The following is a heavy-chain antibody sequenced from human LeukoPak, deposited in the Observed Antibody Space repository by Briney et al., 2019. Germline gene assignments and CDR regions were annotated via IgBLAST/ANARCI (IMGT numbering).Heavy chain of an antibody. V-gene: IGHV3-30*02. Sequence: GGSLRLSCAASGFTFSSYEMNWVRQAPGKGLEWVAFIRYDGSNRYYADSVKGRFTISRDNSKNTLYLQMNSLRAGDTAVYYCAKPHFDDWGQGTLVTVSS. CDR3: AKPHFDD. CDR2: IRYDGSNR. J-gene: IGHJ4*02. CDR1: GFTFSSYE.